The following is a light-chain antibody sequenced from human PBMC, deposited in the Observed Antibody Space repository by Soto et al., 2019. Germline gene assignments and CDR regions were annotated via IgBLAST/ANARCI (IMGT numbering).Light chain of an antibody. CDR2: DVS. V-gene: IGLV2-14*01. CDR3: TSYTSSTPFYV. J-gene: IGLJ1*01. Sequence: QSALTQPAPVSGSPGQSITISCTGTSSDVGGYNYVSWYQQHPGKAPKLMIYDVSNRPSGVSNRFSGSKSGNTASLTISGLQAEDEAEYYCTSYTSSTPFYVFGTGTKVTVL. CDR1: SSDVGGYNY.